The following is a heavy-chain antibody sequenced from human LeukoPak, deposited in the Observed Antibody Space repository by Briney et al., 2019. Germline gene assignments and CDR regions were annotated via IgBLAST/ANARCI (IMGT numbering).Heavy chain of an antibody. CDR2: ISSSSSTI. CDR3: ARSYCSSTSCFAFDI. V-gene: IGHV3-48*01. Sequence: GGSLRLSCAASGFTFRSYSMNWVRQAPGKGLEWVSYISSSSSTIYYADSVKGRFTISRDNAKDSLYLQMNSLRAEDTAVYYCARSYCSSTSCFAFDIWGQGTMVTVSS. D-gene: IGHD2-2*01. J-gene: IGHJ3*02. CDR1: GFTFRSYS.